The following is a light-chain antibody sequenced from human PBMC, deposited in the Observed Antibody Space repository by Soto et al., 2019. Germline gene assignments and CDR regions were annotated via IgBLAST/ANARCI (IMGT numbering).Light chain of an antibody. CDR1: PSVSSY. Sequence: EIVLTQSPATLSLSPGERATLSCRASPSVSSYLAWYQQKAGQAPRLLIYDATNRATGIPARFSGSGSGTAFPLTISSLAPEDFEVYYCQQRSNWPWTFGQGTKVEIK. V-gene: IGKV3-11*01. J-gene: IGKJ1*01. CDR2: DAT. CDR3: QQRSNWPWT.